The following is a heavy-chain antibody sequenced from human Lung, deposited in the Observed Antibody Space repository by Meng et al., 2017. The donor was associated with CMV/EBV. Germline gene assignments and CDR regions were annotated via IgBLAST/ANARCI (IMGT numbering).Heavy chain of an antibody. V-gene: IGHV3-30*04. Sequence: GESLKISCAASGFTFSSYAMHWVRQAPGKGLEWVAVISYDGSNKYYADSVKGRFTISRDNSKNTLYLQMNSLRAEDTAVYYCARDRTAGLWFGELVYGPDLGYWGQGTLVTFSS. CDR1: GFTFSSYA. J-gene: IGHJ4*02. D-gene: IGHD3-10*01. CDR2: ISYDGSNK. CDR3: ARDRTAGLWFGELVYGPDLGY.